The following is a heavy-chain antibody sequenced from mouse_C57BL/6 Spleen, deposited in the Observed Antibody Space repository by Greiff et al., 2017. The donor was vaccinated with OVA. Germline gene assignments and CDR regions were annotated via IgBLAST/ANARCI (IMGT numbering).Heavy chain of an antibody. V-gene: IGHV1-82*01. Sequence: QVQLQQSGPELVKPGASVKISCKASGYAFSSSWMNWVKQRPGKGLEWIGRIYPGDGDTNYNGKFKGKATLTADKSSSTAYMQLKSLTSEDSAVYYCARGYYFDYWGQGTTLTVSS. J-gene: IGHJ2*01. CDR2: IYPGDGDT. CDR1: GYAFSSSW. CDR3: ARGYYFDY.